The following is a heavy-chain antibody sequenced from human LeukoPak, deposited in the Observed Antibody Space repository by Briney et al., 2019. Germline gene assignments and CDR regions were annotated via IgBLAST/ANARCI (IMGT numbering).Heavy chain of an antibody. J-gene: IGHJ5*02. V-gene: IGHV4-61*02. CDR1: GGSISSGSYY. CDR2: IYTSGST. Sequence: SETLSLTCTVSGGSISSGSYYWSWIRQPAGKGLEWIGRIYTSGSTNYNPSLKSRVTISVDTSKNQFSLKLSSVTAADTAVYYCARGRLEWLLGLDPWGQGTLVTVSS. D-gene: IGHD3-3*01. CDR3: ARGRLEWLLGLDP.